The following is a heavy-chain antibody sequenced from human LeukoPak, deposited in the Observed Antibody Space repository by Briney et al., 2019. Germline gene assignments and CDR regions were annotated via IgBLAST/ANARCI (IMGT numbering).Heavy chain of an antibody. J-gene: IGHJ6*03. CDR3: ARATTVTPTFMDA. Sequence: GGSLRLSCAASGFTFSSYAMSWVRQAPGKGLEWVAAISGSGGSTYYADSVKGRFTISRDNSKNTLYLQMNSLRAEDTAVYYCARATTVTPTFMDAWGTGTTVTVSS. CDR2: ISGSGGST. V-gene: IGHV3-23*01. CDR1: GFTFSSYA. D-gene: IGHD4-17*01.